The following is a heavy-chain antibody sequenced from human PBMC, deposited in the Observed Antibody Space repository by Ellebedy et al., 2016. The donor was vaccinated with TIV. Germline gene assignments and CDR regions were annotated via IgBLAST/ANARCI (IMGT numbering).Heavy chain of an antibody. CDR2: INSDGSST. J-gene: IGHJ4*02. CDR1: GFTFRSYW. CDR3: AKDVLPDYGSGIFYPSDY. D-gene: IGHD3-10*01. Sequence: GESLKISCVVSGFTFRSYWMHWVRQAPGKGLVWVSRINSDGSSTNYADSVKGRFTISRDNSKSTLYLQMNSLRAEDTAVYYCAKDVLPDYGSGIFYPSDYWGQGTLVTVSS. V-gene: IGHV3-74*01.